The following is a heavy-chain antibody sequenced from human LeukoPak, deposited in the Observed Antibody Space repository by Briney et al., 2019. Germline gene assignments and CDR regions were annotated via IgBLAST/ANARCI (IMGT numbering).Heavy chain of an antibody. Sequence: SVKVSCKASGGTFSSYAISWVRQAPGQGLEWMGGIIPIFGTANYAQKFQGRVTITTDESTSTAYMELSSLRSEDTAVYYCAPTRYSGSYLGYYGMDVWGQGTTVTVSS. D-gene: IGHD1-26*01. CDR2: IIPIFGTA. CDR1: GGTFSSYA. CDR3: APTRYSGSYLGYYGMDV. J-gene: IGHJ6*02. V-gene: IGHV1-69*05.